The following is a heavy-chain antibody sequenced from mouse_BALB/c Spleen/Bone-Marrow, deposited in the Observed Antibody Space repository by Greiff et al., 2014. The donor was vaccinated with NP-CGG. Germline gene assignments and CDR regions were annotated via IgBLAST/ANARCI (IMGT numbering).Heavy chain of an antibody. J-gene: IGHJ4*01. D-gene: IGHD2-14*01. CDR2: ISYDGSN. CDR1: GYSITSGYY. V-gene: IGHV3-6*02. CDR3: ASVEVHAMDY. Sequence: EVQLQQSGPGLVKPSQSLSLTCSVTGYSITSGYYWNWIRQFPGNKLEWLGYISYDGSNHYNPSLANRVSITHDTSKNQFFLELNSVTTEDTATYYGASVEVHAMDYWGQGTSVTVSA.